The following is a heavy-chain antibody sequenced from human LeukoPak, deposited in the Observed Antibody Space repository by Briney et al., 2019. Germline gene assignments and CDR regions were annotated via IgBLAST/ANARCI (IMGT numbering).Heavy chain of an antibody. CDR3: ARDHYTAMVTDAFDI. Sequence: PGGSLRLSCAASGFTFSSYAMHWVRQAPGKGLEYVSAISSNGGSTYYANSVKGRFTISRDNSKNTLYLQMGSLRAEDMAVYYCARDHYTAMVTDAFDIWGQGTMVTVSS. V-gene: IGHV3-64*01. CDR1: GFTFSSYA. D-gene: IGHD5-18*01. CDR2: ISSNGGST. J-gene: IGHJ3*02.